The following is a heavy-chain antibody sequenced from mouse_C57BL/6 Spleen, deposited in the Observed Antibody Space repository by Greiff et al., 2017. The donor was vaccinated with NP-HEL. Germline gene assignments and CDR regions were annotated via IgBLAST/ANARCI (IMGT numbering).Heavy chain of an antibody. J-gene: IGHJ2*01. CDR2: ILPGSGST. V-gene: IGHV1-9*01. CDR3: AKEGYYYGSSYVSFDY. D-gene: IGHD1-1*01. CDR1: GYTFTGFW. Sequence: VQLQQSGAELMKPGASVKLSCKATGYTFTGFWIEWVKQRPGHGLEWIGEILPGSGSTNYNEKFKGKATFTADTSSNTAYMQLSSLTTEDSAIYYCAKEGYYYGSSYVSFDYWGQGTTLTVSS.